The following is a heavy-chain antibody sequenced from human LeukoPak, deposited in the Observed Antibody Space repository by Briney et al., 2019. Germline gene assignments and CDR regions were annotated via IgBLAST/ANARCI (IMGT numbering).Heavy chain of an antibody. V-gene: IGHV1-69*06. CDR2: IIPIFGTA. J-gene: IGHJ4*02. D-gene: IGHD6-19*01. CDR1: GGTFSSYA. Sequence: ASVKVSCKASGGTFSSYAISWVRQAPGQGLEWMGGIIPIFGTANYAQKFQGRVTITADKSTSTAYMELSSLRSEDTAVYYCATYAYSSGSHYWGQGTLVTVSS. CDR3: ATYAYSSGSHY.